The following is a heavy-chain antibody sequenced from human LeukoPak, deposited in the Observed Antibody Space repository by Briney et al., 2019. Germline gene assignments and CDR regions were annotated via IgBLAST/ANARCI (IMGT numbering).Heavy chain of an antibody. V-gene: IGHV3-23*01. Sequence: GGSLRLSCAASGYTFNINAMSCVRQAPGKGLEWVSAISGRTGGTYYADSVKGRFTISRDNSKSTLYLQMDSLRAEDPAVCYCTTRMQNHFDYWGQGTQVTVSS. CDR3: TTRMQNHFDY. J-gene: IGHJ4*02. CDR1: GYTFNINA. D-gene: IGHD4-11*01. CDR2: ISGRTGGT.